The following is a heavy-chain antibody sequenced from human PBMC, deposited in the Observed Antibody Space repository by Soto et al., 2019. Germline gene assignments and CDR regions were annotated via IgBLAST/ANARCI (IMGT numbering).Heavy chain of an antibody. CDR1: GGSISSYY. V-gene: IGHV4-59*08. CDR2: IYYSGST. CDR3: ARGWYYYYYMDV. Sequence: SETLSLTCTVSGGSISSYYWSWIRQPPGKGLEWIGYIYYSGSTNYNPSLKSRVTISVDTSKNQFSPKLSSVTAADTAVYYCARGWYYYYYMDVWGKGTTVTVSS. J-gene: IGHJ6*03.